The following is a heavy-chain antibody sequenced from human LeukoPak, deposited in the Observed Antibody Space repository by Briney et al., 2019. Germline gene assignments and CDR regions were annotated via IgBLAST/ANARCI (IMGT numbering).Heavy chain of an antibody. CDR3: ARGSGPFDY. CDR1: GFTFSSFG. V-gene: IGHV3-30*03. CDR2: ISYEGTEK. J-gene: IGHJ4*02. Sequence: GGSLRLSCAASGFTFSSFGMHWVRQAPGKGLEWVAFISYEGTEKYYVDSVKGRFTISRDNSENTLDLQMNSLRAEDTAVYYCARGSGPFDYWGQGTLVTVSS.